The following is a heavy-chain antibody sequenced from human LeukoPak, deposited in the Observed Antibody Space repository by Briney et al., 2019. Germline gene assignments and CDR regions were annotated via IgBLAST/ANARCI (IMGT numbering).Heavy chain of an antibody. Sequence: GGSLRLSCAASGFTFGSYSMNWVRQAPGKGLEWVSSISSSSSYIYYADSLKGRFTISRDNAKNSLYLQMNSLRAEDTAVYYCARDRRPPDDYGDYVWARRLNDDAFDIWGQGTMVTVSS. J-gene: IGHJ3*02. CDR3: ARDRRPPDDYGDYVWARRLNDDAFDI. CDR2: ISSSSSYI. V-gene: IGHV3-21*01. CDR1: GFTFGSYS. D-gene: IGHD4-17*01.